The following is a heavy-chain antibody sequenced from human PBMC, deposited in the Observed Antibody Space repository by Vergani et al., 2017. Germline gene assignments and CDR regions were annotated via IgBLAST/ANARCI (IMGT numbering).Heavy chain of an antibody. CDR1: GGSISGTNW. CDR2: IYHSGST. Sequence: QVQLQESGPGLVKPPGTLSLTCAVSGGSISGTNWWSWVRQSPGKGLEWIGEIYHSGSTKYNPSLKSRVTISVDKSKNQFSLKLSSVTAADTAVYYCARGRGQLVQYYYYMDVWGKGTTVTVSS. CDR3: ARGRGQLVQYYYYMDV. V-gene: IGHV4-4*03. D-gene: IGHD6-6*01. J-gene: IGHJ6*03.